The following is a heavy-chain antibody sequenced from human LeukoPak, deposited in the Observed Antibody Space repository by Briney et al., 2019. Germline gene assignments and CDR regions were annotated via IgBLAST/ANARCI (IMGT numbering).Heavy chain of an antibody. CDR1: GFTFSNYW. CDR2: INRDGRST. D-gene: IGHD4-17*01. CDR3: ALPLRDGDFYFDY. Sequence: GGSLRLSCAASGFTFSNYWMHWVRQAPGKGLVWVSRINRDGRSTNYADSVKGRFTISRDNAKNTVFLQMNSLRAEDTAVYYCALPLRDGDFYFDYWGQGALVAVSS. V-gene: IGHV3-74*01. J-gene: IGHJ4*02.